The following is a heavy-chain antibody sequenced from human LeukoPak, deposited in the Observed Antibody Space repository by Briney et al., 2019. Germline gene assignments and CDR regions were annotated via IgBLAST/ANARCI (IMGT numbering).Heavy chain of an antibody. Sequence: QAPGQGLEWMGWINPNSGGTNYAQKFQGRVTMTRDTSISTAYMELSRLRSDDTAMYYCARSSGWKYNIDYWGQGTLVTVSS. D-gene: IGHD6-19*01. CDR2: INPNSGGT. V-gene: IGHV1-2*02. J-gene: IGHJ4*02. CDR3: ARSSGWKYNIDY.